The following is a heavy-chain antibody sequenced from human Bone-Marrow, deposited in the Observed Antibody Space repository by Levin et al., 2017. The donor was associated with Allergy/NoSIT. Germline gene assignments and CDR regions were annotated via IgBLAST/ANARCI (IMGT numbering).Heavy chain of an antibody. V-gene: IGHV3-30-3*01. J-gene: IGHJ4*02. CDR1: GFTFDNCN. D-gene: IGHD4-17*01. CDR3: AGGRGFYGDFDPLFDY. CDR2: ISYDGSNR. Sequence: LSLPCAASGFTFDNCNMHWVRQAPGKGLEWVAIISYDGSNRYYGDSAKGRFTISRDNSKNTLHLQIDSLRAEDTAVYYCAGGRGFYGDFDPLFDYWGQGTLVTVPS.